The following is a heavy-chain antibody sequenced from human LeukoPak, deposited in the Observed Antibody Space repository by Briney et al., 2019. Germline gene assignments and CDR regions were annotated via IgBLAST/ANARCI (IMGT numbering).Heavy chain of an antibody. Sequence: GGSLRLSCVVSGITLSNYGMSWVRQAPGKGLEWVAGISGSGGGTQYADSVKGRFTISRDNRKNTLYLQMNSLRAEDTAMYFCAKRGVVIRVILVGFHKEAYYFDSWGQGALVSVSS. V-gene: IGHV3-23*01. CDR2: ISGSGGGT. J-gene: IGHJ4*02. CDR3: AKRGVVIRVILVGFHKEAYYFDS. CDR1: GITLSNYG. D-gene: IGHD3-22*01.